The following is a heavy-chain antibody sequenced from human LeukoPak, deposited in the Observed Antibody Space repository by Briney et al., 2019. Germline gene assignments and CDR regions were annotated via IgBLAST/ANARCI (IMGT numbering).Heavy chain of an antibody. D-gene: IGHD3-10*01. V-gene: IGHV3-53*01. CDR1: GFTFSAYA. J-gene: IGHJ4*02. Sequence: PGGSLRLSCEASGFTFSAYAMTWVRQAPGKGLEWVSVIYSGGNTYYADSVKGRSTISRDNSKNTLYLQMNSLRVEDTDVYYCARDLLWAGGYSGYDYWGQGTLVTVSS. CDR3: ARDLLWAGGYSGYDY. CDR2: IYSGGNT.